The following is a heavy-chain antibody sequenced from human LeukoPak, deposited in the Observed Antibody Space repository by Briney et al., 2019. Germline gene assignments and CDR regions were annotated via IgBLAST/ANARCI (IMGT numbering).Heavy chain of an antibody. CDR3: ARDRESSWYPFLDC. Sequence: GRSLRLSCAASGFTFSSYGMHWVRQAPGKGLEWVAVISYDGSNKYYADSVKGRFTISRDNSKNTLYLQMDNLRAEDTAVYFCARDRESSWYPFLDCWGQGILVTVSS. V-gene: IGHV3-30*03. J-gene: IGHJ4*02. CDR1: GFTFSSYG. D-gene: IGHD6-19*01. CDR2: ISYDGSNK.